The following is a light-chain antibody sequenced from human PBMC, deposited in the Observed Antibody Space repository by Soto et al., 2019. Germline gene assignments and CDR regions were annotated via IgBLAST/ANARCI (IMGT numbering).Light chain of an antibody. J-gene: IGKJ4*01. Sequence: EIVLTQSPGTLSLSPGERATLSCRASQSVRSNSLAWYQQKPGRAPRLLIYGASTRATGIPDRFSGSGSGTDFTLTITRLEPEDFAVFYCQQYGRSPPTFGGGTNMEIK. V-gene: IGKV3-20*01. CDR3: QQYGRSPPT. CDR2: GAS. CDR1: QSVRSNS.